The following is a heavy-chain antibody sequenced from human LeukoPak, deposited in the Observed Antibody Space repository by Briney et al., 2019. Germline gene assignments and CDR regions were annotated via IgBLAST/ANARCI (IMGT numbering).Heavy chain of an antibody. D-gene: IGHD6-19*01. V-gene: IGHV3-23*01. Sequence: GGSLRLSCAASGFTFSSYSMNWVRQAPGKGLEWVSSISGSGGSTYYADSVKGRFTISRDNSKNTLSLQMNSLRADDTAVYYCAKTKGSGSYFDYWGQGTLVTVSS. J-gene: IGHJ4*02. CDR2: ISGSGGST. CDR3: AKTKGSGSYFDY. CDR1: GFTFSSYS.